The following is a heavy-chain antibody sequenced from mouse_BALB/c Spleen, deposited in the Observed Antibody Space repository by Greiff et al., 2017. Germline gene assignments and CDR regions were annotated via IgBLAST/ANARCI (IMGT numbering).Heavy chain of an antibody. J-gene: IGHJ4*01. CDR1: GYTFSSYW. CDR3: ARLSSVYAMDY. V-gene: IGHV1-9*01. Sequence: QVQLQQSGAELMKPGASVKISCKATGYTFSSYWIEWVKQRPGHGLEWIGEILPGSGSTNYNEKFKGKATFTADTSSNTAYMQLSSLTSEDSAVYYCARLSSVYAMDYWGQGTSVTVSS. D-gene: IGHD3-1*01. CDR2: ILPGSGST.